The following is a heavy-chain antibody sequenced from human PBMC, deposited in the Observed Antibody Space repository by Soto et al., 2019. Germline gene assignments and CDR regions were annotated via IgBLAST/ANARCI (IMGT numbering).Heavy chain of an antibody. D-gene: IGHD6-13*01. J-gene: IGHJ6*03. CDR3: ARGRQQLVYYYYYYYMDV. CDR2: INHSGST. V-gene: IGHV4-34*01. Sequence: SETLSLTCAVYGGSFSGYYWSWIRQPPGKGLEWIGEINHSGSTNYNPSLKSRVTISVDTSKNHFSLKLSSVTAADTAVYYCARGRQQLVYYYYYYYMDVWGKGTTVTVSS. CDR1: GGSFSGYY.